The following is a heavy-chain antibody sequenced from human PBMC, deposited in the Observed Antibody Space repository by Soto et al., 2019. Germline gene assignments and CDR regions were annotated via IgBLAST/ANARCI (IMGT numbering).Heavy chain of an antibody. CDR1: GFSLNTGGVG. Sequence: ITLKESGPTLVKPTQTLTLTCTFSGFSLNTGGVGVGWVRQPRGKAMEWLALIYWDDDERYRPSLRIRLNITKDTINNQVVLTMTNMDPEDTATYYCVRNWRYYGGDYYYGMDAWGQGTTVTVSS. D-gene: IGHD3-10*01. CDR2: IYWDDDE. CDR3: VRNWRYYGGDYYYGMDA. V-gene: IGHV2-5*02. J-gene: IGHJ6*02.